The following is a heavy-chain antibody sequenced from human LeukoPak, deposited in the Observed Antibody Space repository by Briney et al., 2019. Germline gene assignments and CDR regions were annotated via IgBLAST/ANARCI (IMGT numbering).Heavy chain of an antibody. CDR2: IIPIFGTA. J-gene: IGHJ3*02. D-gene: IGHD2-2*01. V-gene: IGHV1-69*01. Sequence: GSSVKVSCKASGGTFSSYAISWVRQAPGQGLEWMGGIIPIFGTANYAQKFQGRVTITADESTSTAYMELSSLRSEDTAVYYCARDIVIVPAARSGAFDIWGQGTMVTVSS. CDR3: ARDIVIVPAARSGAFDI. CDR1: GGTFSSYA.